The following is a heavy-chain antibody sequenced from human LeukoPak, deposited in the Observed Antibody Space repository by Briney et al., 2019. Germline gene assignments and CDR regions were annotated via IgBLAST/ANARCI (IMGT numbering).Heavy chain of an antibody. V-gene: IGHV1-18*01. Sequence: ASVKVSCKASGYTFTSYGISWVRQAPGQGLEWMGWISAYNGNTNYAQKPQGRVTMTTDTSTSTAYMELRSLRSDDTAVYYCARCMVRGANRGYYYYGMDVWGQGTTVTVSS. CDR3: ARCMVRGANRGYYYYGMDV. J-gene: IGHJ6*02. D-gene: IGHD3-10*01. CDR1: GYTFTSYG. CDR2: ISAYNGNT.